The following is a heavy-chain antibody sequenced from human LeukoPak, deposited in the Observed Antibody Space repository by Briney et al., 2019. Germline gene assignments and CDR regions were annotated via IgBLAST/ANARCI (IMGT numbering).Heavy chain of an antibody. CDR1: GFTFSSYG. V-gene: IGHV3-21*04. J-gene: IGHJ3*02. CDR3: AKSPSLQAFDI. Sequence: GGSLRLSCAASGFTFSSYGMNWVRQAPGKGLEWVSSISSSSSYIYYADSVKGRFTISRDNSKNTLYLQMNSLRAEDTAVYYCAKSPSLQAFDIWGQGTMVTVSS. CDR2: ISSSSSYI.